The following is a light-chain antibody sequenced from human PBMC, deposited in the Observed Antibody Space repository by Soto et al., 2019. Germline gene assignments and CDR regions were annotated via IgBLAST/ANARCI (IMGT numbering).Light chain of an antibody. CDR2: AAS. V-gene: IGKV1-9*01. CDR3: QQSYSPPIT. CDR1: QGINSL. J-gene: IGKJ5*01. Sequence: IQLPESPSSLSASVGARVTITCRASQGINSLLAWYQQKPGKAPKLQIYAASTLQSGVPSRFSGSGSGTDFTLTISIQPPEDLASYYRQQSYSPPITFGQGTRLEIK.